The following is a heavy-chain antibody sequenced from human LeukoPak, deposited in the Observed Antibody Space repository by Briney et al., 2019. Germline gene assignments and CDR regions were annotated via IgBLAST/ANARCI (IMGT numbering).Heavy chain of an antibody. V-gene: IGHV3-7*01. J-gene: IGHJ4*02. D-gene: IGHD5-18*01. CDR1: GFTFSSYW. CDR3: ANDVDTAMVHDY. CDR2: IKQDGSEK. Sequence: PRGSLRLSCAASGFTFSSYWMSWVRQAPGKGLEWVANIKQDGSEKYYVDSVRGRFTISRDNAKNSLYLQMNSLRAEDTAVYYCANDVDTAMVHDYWGQGTLVTVSS.